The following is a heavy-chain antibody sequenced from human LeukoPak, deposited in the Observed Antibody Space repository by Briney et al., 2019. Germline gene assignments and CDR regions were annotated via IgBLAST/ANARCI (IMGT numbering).Heavy chain of an antibody. V-gene: IGHV1-2*02. CDR1: GYTFTAYY. J-gene: IGHJ4*02. D-gene: IGHD6-19*01. CDR3: ARAGVAVGLDY. Sequence: ASVTVSCKASGYTFTAYYMHWVRQAPGQGLEWMGWMNPNSGDTHYAQKLQGRVTMTRDTSVSAAYMELSRLSYDDTAVYYCARAGVAVGLDYWGQGTVVTVSS. CDR2: MNPNSGDT.